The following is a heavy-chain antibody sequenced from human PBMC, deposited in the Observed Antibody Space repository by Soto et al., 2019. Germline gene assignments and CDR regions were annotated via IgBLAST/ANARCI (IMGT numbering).Heavy chain of an antibody. CDR1: GYTFASCA. CDR3: AKEWTLFSYYYDSSGYYYFDY. CDR2: ISAYNGNT. J-gene: IGHJ4*02. Sequence: ASVELCCTESGYTFASCAISWMRQATGQGLEWMGWISAYNGNTNYAQKLQGRVTMTTDTSTSTAYMELRSLRSDDTAVYYCAKEWTLFSYYYDSSGYYYFDYRGQGTLVTVSS. V-gene: IGHV1-18*01. D-gene: IGHD3-22*01.